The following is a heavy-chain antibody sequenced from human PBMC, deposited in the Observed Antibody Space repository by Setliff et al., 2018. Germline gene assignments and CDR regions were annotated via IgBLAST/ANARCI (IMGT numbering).Heavy chain of an antibody. CDR1: GFSFSNTK. CDR2: IKSAADGGTI. J-gene: IGHJ4*02. CDR3: TTDWSRGDSGNYLRLDY. Sequence: GKSLKISCLASGFSFSNTKMSWIRQALGKGLEWVGRIKSAADGGTIEYAAAVNGRFTVSRDDSKNTLFLQMNSLKTEDTALYYCTTDWSRGDSGNYLRLDYWGPGTLVTVSS. V-gene: IGHV3-15*01. D-gene: IGHD3-10*01.